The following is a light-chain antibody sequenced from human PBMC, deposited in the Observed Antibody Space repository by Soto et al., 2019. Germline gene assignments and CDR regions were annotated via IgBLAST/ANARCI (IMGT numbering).Light chain of an antibody. Sequence: EIVMTQSPATLSVSPGERATLSCRASQSVSSNLAWYQQKPGQAPRLLIYGASTRATGIPARFSGSGSGTEFTLTISSLQSEDFAVYYCQQYNNWPPDTFGGGTTVEIK. CDR1: QSVSSN. CDR2: GAS. CDR3: QQYNNWPPDT. J-gene: IGKJ4*01. V-gene: IGKV3-15*01.